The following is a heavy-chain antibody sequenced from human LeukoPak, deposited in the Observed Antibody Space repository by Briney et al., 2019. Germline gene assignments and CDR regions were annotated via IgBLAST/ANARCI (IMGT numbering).Heavy chain of an antibody. V-gene: IGHV4-59*08. CDR1: GGSISRYY. CDR2: ISYSENT. Sequence: PSETLSLTCTVSGGSISRYYWTWIRQPPGKGLEWIGYISYSENTHYNPSLKSRFTISVDTSKNQFSLKLTSVTAADTAVYYCARKLGDWGQGTLVTVSS. J-gene: IGHJ4*02. D-gene: IGHD7-27*01. CDR3: ARKLGD.